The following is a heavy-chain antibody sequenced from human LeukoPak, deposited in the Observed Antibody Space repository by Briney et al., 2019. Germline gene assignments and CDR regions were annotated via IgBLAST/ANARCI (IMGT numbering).Heavy chain of an antibody. CDR3: ARDVSYWSDAFDI. V-gene: IGHV3-74*01. J-gene: IGHJ3*02. Sequence: PGGSLTLACAVSGFILSNYWIDWVRHAPGKGRVWVSYIKGGGSGIKYADSVRGRVNISTDSASNTVYLQMNSLRVEDTAVYYCARDVSYWSDAFDIWGQGTVVTVSS. D-gene: IGHD1-26*01. CDR2: IKGGGSGI. CDR1: GFILSNYW.